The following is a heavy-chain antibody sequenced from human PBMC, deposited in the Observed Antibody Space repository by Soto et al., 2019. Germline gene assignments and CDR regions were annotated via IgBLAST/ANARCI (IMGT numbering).Heavy chain of an antibody. CDR2: IIPIFGTA. CDR3: AHYGSGSYYTPYNWFDP. V-gene: IGHV1-69*06. CDR1: GGTFSSYA. D-gene: IGHD3-10*01. Sequence: QVQLVQSGAEVKKPGSSVKVSCKASGGTFSSYAISWVRQAPGQGLEWMGGIIPIFGTANYAQKFQGRVTITADKSTSTAYMEPSSLRSEDTAVYYCAHYGSGSYYTPYNWFDPWGQGTLVTVSS. J-gene: IGHJ5*02.